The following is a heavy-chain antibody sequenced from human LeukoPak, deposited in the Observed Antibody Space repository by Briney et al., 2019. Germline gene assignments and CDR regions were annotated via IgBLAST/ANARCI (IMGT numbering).Heavy chain of an antibody. V-gene: IGHV3-11*04. J-gene: IGHJ6*03. CDR1: GFTFSDYY. CDR2: ISSSGSTI. CDR3: ARCMRLPGKSYYMDV. D-gene: IGHD2-8*01. Sequence: PGGSLRLSCAASGFTFSDYYMSWIRQAPGKGLEWVSYISSSGSTIYYADSVKGRFTISRDNSKNTLYLQMNSLRAEDTAVYYCARCMRLPGKSYYMDVWGKGTTVTVSS.